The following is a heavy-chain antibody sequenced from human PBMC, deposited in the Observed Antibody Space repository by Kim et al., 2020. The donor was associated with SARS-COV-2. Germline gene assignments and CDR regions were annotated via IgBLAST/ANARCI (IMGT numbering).Heavy chain of an antibody. Sequence: SRVTISVDTSKNQFSLKLSSVTAADTAVYYCARIIDRGLQLITMVRVFDYWGQGTLVTVSS. V-gene: IGHV4-39*01. J-gene: IGHJ4*02. CDR3: ARIIDRGLQLITMVRVFDY. D-gene: IGHD3-10*01.